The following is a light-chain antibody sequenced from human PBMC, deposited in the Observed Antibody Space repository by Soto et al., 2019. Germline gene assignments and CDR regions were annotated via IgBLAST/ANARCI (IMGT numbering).Light chain of an antibody. J-gene: IGKJ1*01. Sequence: EIVMTQSPATLSVSPGERATLSCRASQSISSNLAWYQQKPGQAPRLLINGASTRATGIPARFSGSGSGTEFTLTISSLQSEDFAVYYCQQYNNLPKTFGQGTKVEIK. CDR2: GAS. CDR1: QSISSN. CDR3: QQYNNLPKT. V-gene: IGKV3-15*01.